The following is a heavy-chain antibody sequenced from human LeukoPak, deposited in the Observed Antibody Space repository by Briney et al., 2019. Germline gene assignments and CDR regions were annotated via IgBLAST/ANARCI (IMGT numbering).Heavy chain of an antibody. CDR2: IYYSGST. D-gene: IGHD5-18*01. J-gene: IGHJ6*03. CDR1: GGSISSYY. CDR3: ARDHGYSYDLVHYYYYMDV. V-gene: IGHV4-59*01. Sequence: KPSETLSLTCTVPGGSISSYYWSWIRQAPGKGLEWIGYIYYSGSTNYNPSLKSRVTISVDTSKNQFSLKLSSVTAADTAVYYCARDHGYSYDLVHYYYYMDVWGKGTTVTVSS.